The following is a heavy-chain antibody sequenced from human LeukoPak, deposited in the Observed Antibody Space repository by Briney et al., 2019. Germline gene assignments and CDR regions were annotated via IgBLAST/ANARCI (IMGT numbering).Heavy chain of an antibody. CDR1: GGSISSSTYY. D-gene: IGHD3-10*01. V-gene: IGHV4-39*07. CDR3: ASDYGSGSYRFDY. Sequence: SETLSLTCTVSGGSISSSTYYWGWVRQPPGKGLEWIGSIFYTGTTNNYNPSLKSRVTISVDTSKNQFSLKLRSVTAADTAVYYCASDYGSGSYRFDYWGQGTLVTVSS. CDR2: IFYTGTTN. J-gene: IGHJ4*02.